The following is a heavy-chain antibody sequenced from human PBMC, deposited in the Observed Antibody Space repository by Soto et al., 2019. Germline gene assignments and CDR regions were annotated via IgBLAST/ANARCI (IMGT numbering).Heavy chain of an antibody. Sequence: PSETLSLTCIVSGGSMSRSNYNWGWIRQTPGKGLEWIGSIFYNGNTYYNPSLQSRVFISADTSKNQFSLDLTSVTAADSAIYYCARNAYQLPNFSYYYGMDVWGHGTTVTVSS. CDR2: IFYNGNT. J-gene: IGHJ6*02. CDR1: GGSMSRSNYN. CDR3: ARNAYQLPNFSYYYGMDV. D-gene: IGHD2-2*01. V-gene: IGHV4-39*01.